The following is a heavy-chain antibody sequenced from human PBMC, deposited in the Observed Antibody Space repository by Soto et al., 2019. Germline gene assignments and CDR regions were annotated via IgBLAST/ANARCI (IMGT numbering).Heavy chain of an antibody. CDR3: ARHPGGTGGSTRLDP. V-gene: IGHV4-39*01. D-gene: IGHD2-8*02. CDR2: VYYSGTT. Sequence: PSETLSLTCSVSGGSISSSDYFWGWIRQPPGRGLEWIGNVYYSGTTYYNPSLKSRVTISVDTSKNQSSLKLSSVTAADTAVYYCARHPGGTGGSTRLDPWGQGTLVTVSS. CDR1: GGSISSSDYF. J-gene: IGHJ5*02.